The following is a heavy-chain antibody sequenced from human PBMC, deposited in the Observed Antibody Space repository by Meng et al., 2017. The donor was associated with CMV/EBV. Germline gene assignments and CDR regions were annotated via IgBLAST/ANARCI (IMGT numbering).Heavy chain of an antibody. V-gene: IGHV3-64*02. J-gene: IGHJ4*02. CDR3: ARRGVTTKEFDY. D-gene: IGHD4-17*01. Sequence: GESLKISCAASGFTFSSYAMHWVRQAPGKGLEYVSAISSNGGSTYYADSVKGRFTISRDNSKNTLYLQMNSLRAEDTAVYYCARRGVTTKEFDYWGQGTLVTVSS. CDR1: GFTFSSYA. CDR2: ISSNGGST.